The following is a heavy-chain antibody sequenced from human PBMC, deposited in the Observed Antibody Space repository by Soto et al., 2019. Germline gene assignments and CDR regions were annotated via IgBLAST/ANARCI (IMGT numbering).Heavy chain of an antibody. V-gene: IGHV1-3*01. CDR3: ARWGSSSVYYYGMDV. Sequence: GASVKVSCKASGYTFTSYAMHWVRQAPGQRLEWMGWINAGNGNTKYSQKFQGRVTITRDTSASTAYMELSSLRSEDTAVYYCARWGSSSVYYYGMDVWGQGTTVTVSS. CDR1: GYTFTSYA. D-gene: IGHD6-6*01. J-gene: IGHJ6*02. CDR2: INAGNGNT.